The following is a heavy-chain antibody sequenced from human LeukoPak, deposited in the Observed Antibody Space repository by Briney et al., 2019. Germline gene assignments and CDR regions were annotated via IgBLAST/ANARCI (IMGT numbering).Heavy chain of an antibody. Sequence: SETLSLTCTVSGGSISSYYWSWIRQPPGKGLEWIGYIYYSGSTNYNPSLKSRVTISVDTSKNQFSLKLSSVTAADTAVYCCARGRIAAAGTGPYYYGMDVWGQGTTVTVSS. V-gene: IGHV4-59*01. CDR1: GGSISSYY. CDR3: ARGRIAAAGTGPYYYGMDV. D-gene: IGHD6-13*01. CDR2: IYYSGST. J-gene: IGHJ6*02.